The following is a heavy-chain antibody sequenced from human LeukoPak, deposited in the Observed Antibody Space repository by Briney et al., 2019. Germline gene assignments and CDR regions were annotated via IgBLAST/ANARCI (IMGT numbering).Heavy chain of an antibody. J-gene: IGHJ5*02. CDR3: ARDFWSGSVGFDP. Sequence: PSETLSLTCTVSGAAISTYFWSWIRQSPGKGLEWIGYIYSSGSIKYNPSLKSRVTISVDASKNQFALTLRSLTAADTAVYYCARDFWSGSVGFDPWGQGTLVTVSS. D-gene: IGHD3-3*01. CDR2: IYSSGSI. CDR1: GAAISTYF. V-gene: IGHV4-59*01.